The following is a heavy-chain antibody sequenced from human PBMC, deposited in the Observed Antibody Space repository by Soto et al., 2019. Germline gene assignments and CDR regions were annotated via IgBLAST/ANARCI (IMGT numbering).Heavy chain of an antibody. V-gene: IGHV3-7*01. CDR3: ARGGYCSSTSCSLFDY. Sequence: EVQLVESGGGLVQPGGSLRLSCAASRFTFSTYWMSWVRQAPGKGLEWVANIRQDGSQKYHVDSVKGRFTISRDNAKNSLYLQMNSLRADDTAVYYCARGGYCSSTSCSLFDYWGQGTLVTVSS. J-gene: IGHJ4*02. D-gene: IGHD2-2*03. CDR1: RFTFSTYW. CDR2: IRQDGSQK.